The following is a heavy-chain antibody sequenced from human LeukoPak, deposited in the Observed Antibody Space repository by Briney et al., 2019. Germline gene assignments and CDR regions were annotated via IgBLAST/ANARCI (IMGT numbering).Heavy chain of an antibody. Sequence: GGSLRLSCAASGFTVSSNYMSWVRQAPGKGLEWVSYISSSGSTIYYADSVKGRFTISRDNAKNSLYLQMNSLRAEDTAVYYCAAAVSGWYFDLWGRGTLVTVSS. CDR3: AAAVSGWYFDL. CDR1: GFTVSSNY. D-gene: IGHD6-25*01. CDR2: ISSSGSTI. V-gene: IGHV3-11*04. J-gene: IGHJ2*01.